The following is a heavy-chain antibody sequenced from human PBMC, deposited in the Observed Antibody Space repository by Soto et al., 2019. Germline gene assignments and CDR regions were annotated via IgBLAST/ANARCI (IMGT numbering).Heavy chain of an antibody. CDR1: GFTFSSYG. D-gene: IGHD4-17*01. J-gene: IGHJ4*02. CDR3: AGGYYGDYVFDY. V-gene: IGHV3-33*01. CDR2: IWYDGSNK. Sequence: GGSLRLSCAASGFTFSSYGMHWVRQAPGKGLEWVAVIWYDGSNKYYADSVKGRFTISRDNSKNTLYLQMNSLRAEDTAVYYCAGGYYGDYVFDYWGQGTLVTVSS.